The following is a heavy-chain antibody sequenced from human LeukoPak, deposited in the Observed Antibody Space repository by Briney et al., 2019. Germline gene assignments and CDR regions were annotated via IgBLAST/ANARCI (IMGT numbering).Heavy chain of an antibody. CDR2: SNPGGGAT. CDR1: GDTFINDY. Sequence: GASVKVSCKASGDTFINDYIHWVRQAPGQGLEWMGVSNPGGGATTYAQKFQGRVTMTRDMSTSTAYMELRSLRSDDTAVYYCAREQTTHSGSWFGYYYYMDVWGKGTTVTVSS. J-gene: IGHJ6*03. D-gene: IGHD6-13*01. V-gene: IGHV1-46*01. CDR3: AREQTTHSGSWFGYYYYMDV.